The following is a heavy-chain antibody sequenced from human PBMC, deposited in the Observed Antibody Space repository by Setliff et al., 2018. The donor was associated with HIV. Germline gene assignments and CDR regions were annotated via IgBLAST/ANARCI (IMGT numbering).Heavy chain of an antibody. V-gene: IGHV4-61*02. J-gene: IGHJ4*02. CDR2: IYTSGST. CDR1: GGSMSSGSYF. CDR3: ARLIANPRYYFDY. D-gene: IGHD2-21*01. Sequence: SETLSLTCTVSGGSMSSGSYFWSWIRQPAGKGLEWIGRIYTSGSTDYNPSLKSRLTISVDTSKNQFSLKLSSVTAADTAVYYCARLIANPRYYFDYWGQGTLVTVSS.